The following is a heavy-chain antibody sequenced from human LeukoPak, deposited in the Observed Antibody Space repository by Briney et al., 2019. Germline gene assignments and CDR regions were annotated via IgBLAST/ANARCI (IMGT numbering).Heavy chain of an antibody. D-gene: IGHD2-21*02. CDR1: GGTFSSYA. CDR3: ARDLYCGGDCYSWFDY. Sequence: VASVKVSCKASGGTFSSYAISWVRQAPGQGLEWMGRIIPIFGTANYAQKFQGRVTITTDESTSTAYMELSSLRSEDTAVYYCARDLYCGGDCYSWFDYWGQGTLVNVSS. V-gene: IGHV1-69*05. J-gene: IGHJ4*02. CDR2: IIPIFGTA.